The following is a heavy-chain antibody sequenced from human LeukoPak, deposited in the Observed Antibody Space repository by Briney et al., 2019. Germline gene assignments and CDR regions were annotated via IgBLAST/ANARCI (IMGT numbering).Heavy chain of an antibody. CDR2: INADVSST. V-gene: IGHV3-74*01. D-gene: IGHD4-23*01. CDR1: GFTFSTYW. J-gene: IGHJ4*02. CDR3: ASGKHTAAIPDY. Sequence: PGGSLRLSCAASGFTFSTYWMHWVRQAPGKGLVWVSRINADVSSTSYADSVKGRFTISRDNAKNTLYLQMNSLRAEDTAVYYCASGKHTAAIPDYWGQGTLVTVSS.